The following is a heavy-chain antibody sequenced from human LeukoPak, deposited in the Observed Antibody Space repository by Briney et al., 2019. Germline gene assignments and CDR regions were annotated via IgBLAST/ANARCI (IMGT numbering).Heavy chain of an antibody. Sequence: ASVKVSCKASGYTFTSYAMNWVRQAPGQGLEWMGWINTNTGNPTYAQGFTGRLVFSLDTSVSTAYLQISSLKAEDTAVYYCARVSRIAARRQSYWFDPWGQGTLVTVSS. J-gene: IGHJ5*02. V-gene: IGHV7-4-1*02. D-gene: IGHD6-6*01. CDR1: GYTFTSYA. CDR2: INTNTGNP. CDR3: ARVSRIAARRQSYWFDP.